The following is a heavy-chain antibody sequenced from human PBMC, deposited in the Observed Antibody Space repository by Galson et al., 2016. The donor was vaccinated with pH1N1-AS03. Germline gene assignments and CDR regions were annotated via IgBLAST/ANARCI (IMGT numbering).Heavy chain of an antibody. J-gene: IGHJ3*01. D-gene: IGHD3-22*01. CDR2: INNEGTST. V-gene: IGHV3-74*01. CDR3: ARQDSSGYFHGLDV. Sequence: SLRLSCAASGFTFTTYWMHWVRQAPGGGLVWVSSINNEGTSTRDTDSVRGRFFISRDNAKNTVYLQMNSLRAEDTAVYYCARQDSSGYFHGLDVWGQGTTVTVSS. CDR1: GFTFTTYW.